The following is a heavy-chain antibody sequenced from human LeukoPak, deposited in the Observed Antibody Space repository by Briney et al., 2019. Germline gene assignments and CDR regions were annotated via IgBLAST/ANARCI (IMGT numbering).Heavy chain of an antibody. V-gene: IGHV1-3*01. CDR2: INAGNGNT. CDR3: ARGGSGVLGDY. CDR1: GYTFTSYA. D-gene: IGHD2-8*02. J-gene: IGHJ4*02. Sequence: ASVKVSCKASGYTFTSYAMHWVRQAPGQRLEWMGWINAGNGNTKYSQKFQGRVTITRDTSASTAYMELSSLRSEDMAVYYCARGGSGVLGDYWGQGTLVTVSS.